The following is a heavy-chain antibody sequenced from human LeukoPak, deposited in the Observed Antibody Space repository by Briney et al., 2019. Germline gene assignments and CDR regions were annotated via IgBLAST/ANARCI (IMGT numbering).Heavy chain of an antibody. D-gene: IGHD6-13*01. Sequence: GGSLRLSCAASGFALRSYTVTWVRQAPGKGLEWVSSISSTSAYIYYAESVKGRFSISRDNVDNVVHLQMSSLRAEDTAVYYCARDNTAVIAAVGPYFQHWGQGTLVTVSS. V-gene: IGHV3-21*01. CDR3: ARDNTAVIAAVGPYFQH. CDR2: ISSTSAYI. J-gene: IGHJ1*01. CDR1: GFALRSYT.